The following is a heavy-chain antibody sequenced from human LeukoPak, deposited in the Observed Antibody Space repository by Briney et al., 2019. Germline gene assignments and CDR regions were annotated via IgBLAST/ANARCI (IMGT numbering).Heavy chain of an antibody. CDR1: GGTFSGYA. CDR3: ARDPHGSSWYLGY. J-gene: IGHJ4*02. D-gene: IGHD6-13*01. Sequence: SVKVSCKASGGTFSGYAISWVRQAPGQGVECMGGIIPIFGTANYAQKFQSRVTITTDESTSTAYMGLSSLRSEDTAVYYCARDPHGSSWYLGYWGQGTLVTVSS. V-gene: IGHV1-69*05. CDR2: IIPIFGTA.